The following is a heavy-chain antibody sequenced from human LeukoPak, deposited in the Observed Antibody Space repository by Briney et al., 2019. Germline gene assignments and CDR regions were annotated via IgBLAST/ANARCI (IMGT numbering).Heavy chain of an antibody. CDR2: IYYSGST. J-gene: IGHJ5*02. CDR1: GGSISSSSYY. D-gene: IGHD5-24*01. Sequence: SETLSLTCTVSGGSISSSSYYWGWIRQPPGKGLEWIGSIYYSGSTYYNPSLKSRVTISVDTSKNQFSLKLSSVTAADTAVYCCARSGDGYNPGWFDPWGQGTLVTVSS. CDR3: ARSGDGYNPGWFDP. V-gene: IGHV4-39*01.